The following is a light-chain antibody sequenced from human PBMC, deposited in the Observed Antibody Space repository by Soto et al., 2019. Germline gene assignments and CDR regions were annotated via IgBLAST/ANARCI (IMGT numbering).Light chain of an antibody. CDR3: CSYAGRGVV. V-gene: IGLV2-8*01. CDR1: SSDVGGYHY. J-gene: IGLJ2*01. Sequence: QSALTQPPSASGSPGQSVTISCTGTSSDVGGYHYVSWYQQHPGKAPKLMIHEVTKRPSGVPDRFSGSKSGNTASLTVSGLQGEDEADYYCCSYAGRGVVFGGGTKLTVL. CDR2: EVT.